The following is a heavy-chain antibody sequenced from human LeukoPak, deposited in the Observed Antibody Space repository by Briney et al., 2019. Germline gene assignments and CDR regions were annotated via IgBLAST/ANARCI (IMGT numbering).Heavy chain of an antibody. CDR1: GGTFSSYA. CDR3: ARASKNTNYYYFYYMDV. D-gene: IGHD2-2*01. Sequence: SVKVSCKASGGTFSSYAISWVRQAPGQGLEWMGRIIPILGIANYAQKFQGRVTITADKSTSTAYMELSSLRSEDTAVYYCARASKNTNYYYFYYMDVWGQGTTVTVSS. CDR2: IIPILGIA. V-gene: IGHV1-69*04. J-gene: IGHJ6*03.